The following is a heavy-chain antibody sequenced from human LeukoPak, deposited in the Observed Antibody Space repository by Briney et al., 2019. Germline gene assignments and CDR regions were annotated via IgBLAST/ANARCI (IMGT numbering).Heavy chain of an antibody. CDR2: ISYDGSNK. J-gene: IGHJ3*02. CDR3: AREIFNGFDI. V-gene: IGHV3-30-3*01. CDR1: GFTFRSYA. Sequence: GGSLRLSCAGSGFTFRSYAMHWVRQAPGKGLEWVAVISYDGSNKDYADSVKGRFTISRDNSKNTLFLQMNSLRAEDTAVYYCAREIFNGFDIWGQGTMVTVSS.